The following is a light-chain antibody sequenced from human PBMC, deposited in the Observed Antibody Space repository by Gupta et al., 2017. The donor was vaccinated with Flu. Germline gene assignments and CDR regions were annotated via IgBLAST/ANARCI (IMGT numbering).Light chain of an antibody. CDR3: AAWDDSLNGHV. V-gene: IGLV1-44*01. J-gene: IGLJ1*01. CDR1: SSNIGRNT. CDR2: SND. Sequence: QSVLSQPPSASGTPGQRVTIPSSGSSSNIGRNTANWYQQFPGTAPKLLMYSNDHRPSGVPDRFSGSKSGTSASLAISGLQSEDEADYYCAAWDDSLNGHVFGPGTRVTVL.